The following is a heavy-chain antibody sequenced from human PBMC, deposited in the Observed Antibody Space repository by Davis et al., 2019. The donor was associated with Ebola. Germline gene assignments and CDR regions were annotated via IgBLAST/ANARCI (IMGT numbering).Heavy chain of an antibody. CDR2: ISDGGRNT. D-gene: IGHD6-19*01. Sequence: GESLKISCAASGFTFSSYTMNWVRQAPGKGLEWVSTISDGGRNTHYADSVKGRSTISRDDSKSTLFLQMNALRAEDTALYYCTTRLVNHFDYWGQGTLVTVSS. J-gene: IGHJ4*02. V-gene: IGHV3-23*01. CDR3: TTRLVNHFDY. CDR1: GFTFSSYT.